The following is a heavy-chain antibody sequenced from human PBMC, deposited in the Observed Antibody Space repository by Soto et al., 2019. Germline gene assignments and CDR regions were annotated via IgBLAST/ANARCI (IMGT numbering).Heavy chain of an antibody. Sequence: QVQLVESGGGVVQPGRSLRLSCAASGFTFSSYGMHWVRQAPGKGLEWVAVISYDGSNKYYADSVKGRFTISRDNSKNTPYLLMHSLTAEYTAVYYCAKEGDYSGSPILDYWGQGTLVTVSS. V-gene: IGHV3-30*18. CDR3: AKEGDYSGSPILDY. D-gene: IGHD1-26*01. J-gene: IGHJ4*02. CDR2: ISYDGSNK. CDR1: GFTFSSYG.